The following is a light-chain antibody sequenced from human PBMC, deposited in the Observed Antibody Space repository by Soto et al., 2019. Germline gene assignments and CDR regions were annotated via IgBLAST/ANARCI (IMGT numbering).Light chain of an antibody. CDR1: QSVSSSY. V-gene: IGKV3-20*01. CDR3: QQYAGSLWT. J-gene: IGKJ1*01. Sequence: VLTHSPCTLSLSPGARATLSCRASQSVSSSYLAWYQQKPGQSPRLLIYGASSRATGTPDRFSGSGSGTDFTLTISRLEPEDFAVYYCQQYAGSLWTFGQGTKVDIK. CDR2: GAS.